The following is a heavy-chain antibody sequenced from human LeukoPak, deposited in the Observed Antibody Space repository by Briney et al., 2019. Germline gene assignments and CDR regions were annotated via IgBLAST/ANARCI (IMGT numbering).Heavy chain of an antibody. CDR3: AKDSPSSWYSNDAFDI. CDR2: ISGSGGST. CDR1: GFTFSSYA. V-gene: IGHV3-23*01. D-gene: IGHD6-13*01. Sequence: GGSLRLSCAASGFTFSSYAMSWVRQAPGKGLEWVSAISGSGGSTYHADSVKGRFTISRDNSKNTLYLQMNSLRAEDTAVYYCAKDSPSSWYSNDAFDIWGQGTMVTVSS. J-gene: IGHJ3*02.